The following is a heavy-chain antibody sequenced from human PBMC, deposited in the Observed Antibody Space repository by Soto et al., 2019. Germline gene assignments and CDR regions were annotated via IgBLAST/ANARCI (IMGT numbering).Heavy chain of an antibody. J-gene: IGHJ3*01. Sequence: SGPTLVNPTQTLTLTCSLSGISLSTSGVGLGWIRQTPGKALEWLALIYWNDDKHYSPSLKSRLTITKDTSKNQAVLTMTNMDPVDTATYYCARGLATLPVFAFDVWGQGTVVTVSS. CDR2: IYWNDDK. D-gene: IGHD6-6*01. V-gene: IGHV2-5*01. CDR3: ARGLATLPVFAFDV. CDR1: GISLSTSGVG.